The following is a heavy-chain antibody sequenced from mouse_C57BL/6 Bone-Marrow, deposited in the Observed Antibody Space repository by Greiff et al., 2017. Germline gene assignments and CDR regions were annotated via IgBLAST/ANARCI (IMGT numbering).Heavy chain of an antibody. CDR2: IYPGSGST. CDR3: AMGSFPYYAMDY. V-gene: IGHV1-55*01. Sequence: VQLQQSGAELVKPGASVKMSCKASGYTFTSYWITWVKQRPGQGLEWIGDIYPGSGSTNYNEKFKSKATLTVDTSSSTAYMQLSSLTSEDSAVYYCAMGSFPYYAMDYWGQGTSVTVSS. CDR1: GYTFTSYW. J-gene: IGHJ4*01.